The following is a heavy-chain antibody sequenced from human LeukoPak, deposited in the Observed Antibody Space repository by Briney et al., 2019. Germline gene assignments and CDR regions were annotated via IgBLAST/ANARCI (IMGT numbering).Heavy chain of an antibody. V-gene: IGHV4-34*01. Sequence: SETLSLTCAVYGGSFSGYYWSWIRQPPGKGLEWIGEINHSGSTNYNPSLKSRVTISVDTSKNLFSLKLSSVTTADTAVYYCARSFIGYCSSTSCYVGVYFDYWGQGTLVTVSS. CDR1: GGSFSGYY. J-gene: IGHJ4*02. CDR2: INHSGST. CDR3: ARSFIGYCSSTSCYVGVYFDY. D-gene: IGHD2-2*01.